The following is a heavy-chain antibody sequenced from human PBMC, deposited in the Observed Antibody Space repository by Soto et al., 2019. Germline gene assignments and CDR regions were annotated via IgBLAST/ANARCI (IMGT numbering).Heavy chain of an antibody. Sequence: LRLSCAASGLTSSTYAMSWVRQAPGKGLEWSSGISGSGGNTYYADSVKGRFTISRDNSKNMLYLQMNSLRAEDTAVYFCGTDRYCSSNTCPGALDTWGQGTTVTVSS. V-gene: IGHV3-23*01. J-gene: IGHJ3*02. CDR3: GTDRYCSSNTCPGALDT. CDR2: ISGSGGNT. CDR1: GLTSSTYA. D-gene: IGHD2-2*01.